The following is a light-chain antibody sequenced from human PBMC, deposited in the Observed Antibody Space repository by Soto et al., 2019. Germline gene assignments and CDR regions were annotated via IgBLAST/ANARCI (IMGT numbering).Light chain of an antibody. CDR3: LQHYAFPFT. CDR1: QDIGTS. CDR2: TIS. Sequence: DIQMTQSPSSLSASVGGRVTITCRASQDIGTSLDWFQQKPGTAPKRLIYTISDLQSGVPSRFSGGGSGTEFTLTIRSLPAEDSATYYCLQHYAFPFTFGPGTKVHV. V-gene: IGKV1-17*01. J-gene: IGKJ3*01.